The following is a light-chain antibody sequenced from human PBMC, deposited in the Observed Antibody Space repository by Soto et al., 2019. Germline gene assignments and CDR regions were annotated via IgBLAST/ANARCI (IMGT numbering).Light chain of an antibody. V-gene: IGLV2-8*01. CDR3: SSYAGSNHWN. J-gene: IGLJ1*01. CDR1: SSDVGSFNY. CDR2: EVS. Sequence: QSALTQPPSASGSPGQSVTISCTGTSSDVGSFNYVSWYQQHPGKAPKLMIYEVSKRPSGVPDRFSGYKSGNTASLTVSGLQAEDEADYYCSSYAGSNHWNFGTGTKLTVL.